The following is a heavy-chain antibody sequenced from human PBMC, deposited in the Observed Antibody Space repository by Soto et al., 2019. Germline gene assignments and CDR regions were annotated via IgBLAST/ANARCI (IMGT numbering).Heavy chain of an antibody. J-gene: IGHJ4*02. CDR3: ARGPVAGTLGY. V-gene: IGHV1-69*02. D-gene: IGHD6-19*01. CDR2: IIPILGIA. CDR1: GGTFSSYT. Sequence: QVQLVQSGAEVKQPGSSVKVSCKASGGTFSSYTISWVRQAPGQGLEWMGRIIPILGIANYAQKFQGRVTITADKSTSTAYMELSSLTSEDTAVYYCARGPVAGTLGYWGQGTLVTVSS.